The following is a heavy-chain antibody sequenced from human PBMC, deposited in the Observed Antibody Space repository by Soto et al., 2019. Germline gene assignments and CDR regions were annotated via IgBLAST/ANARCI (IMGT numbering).Heavy chain of an antibody. CDR3: ARDDFWSGYYRGGENY. Sequence: SETLSLTCTVSGGSISSSSYYWGWIRQPPGKGLEWIGSIYYSGSTYYNPSLKSRVTISVDTSKNQFSLKLSSVTAADTAVCYCARDDFWSGYYRGGENYGGQGTLVTVS. V-gene: IGHV4-39*02. CDR2: IYYSGST. D-gene: IGHD3-3*01. J-gene: IGHJ4*02. CDR1: GGSISSSSYY.